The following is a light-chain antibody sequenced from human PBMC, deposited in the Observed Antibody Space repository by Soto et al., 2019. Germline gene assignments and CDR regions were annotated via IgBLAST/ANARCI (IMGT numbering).Light chain of an antibody. J-gene: IGKJ1*01. CDR3: QHHNNCPRKT. CDR2: GAS. CDR1: QSVSSN. Sequence: EIVMTQSPATLPVSPGERATLSCRASQSVSSNLAWYQQKPGQAPRLLIYGASNRATGIPARFSGSGSRTHCAHPINSLQPEDFAVYDRQHHNNCPRKTFGRGPKVKVK. V-gene: IGKV3-15*01.